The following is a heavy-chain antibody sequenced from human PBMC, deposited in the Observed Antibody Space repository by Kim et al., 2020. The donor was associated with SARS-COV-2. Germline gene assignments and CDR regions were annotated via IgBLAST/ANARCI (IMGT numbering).Heavy chain of an antibody. Sequence: SETLSLTCAVYGGSFSGYYWSWIRQPPGKGLEWIGEINHSGSTNYNPSLKSRVTISVDTSKNQFSLKLSSVTAADTAVYYCARTPVVTPTRGAEFYYYYGMDVWGQGTTVTVSS. D-gene: IGHD2-21*02. CDR1: GGSFSGYY. CDR2: INHSGST. J-gene: IGHJ6*02. V-gene: IGHV4-34*01. CDR3: ARTPVVTPTRGAEFYYYYGMDV.